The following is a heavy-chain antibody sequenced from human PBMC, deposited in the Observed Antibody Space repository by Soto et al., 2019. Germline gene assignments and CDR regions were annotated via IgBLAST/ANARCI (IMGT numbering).Heavy chain of an antibody. J-gene: IGHJ4*02. Sequence: PGGSLRLSCAASGFTFSAYSMNWVRQAPGKGLEWVSYISSSGSYIYYADSVKGRFTNSRDDAKNSLYLQMNSLRAEDTAVYYCAKGPSDYFGYWGQGTLVTVSS. CDR1: GFTFSAYS. CDR2: ISSSGSYI. CDR3: AKGPSDYFGY. V-gene: IGHV3-21*01.